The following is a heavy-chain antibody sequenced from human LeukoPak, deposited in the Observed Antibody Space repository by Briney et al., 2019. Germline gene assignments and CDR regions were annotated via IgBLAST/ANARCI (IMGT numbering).Heavy chain of an antibody. D-gene: IGHD1-26*01. CDR2: ITGSGDTT. Sequence: PGGSLRLSCAASGFTVSSNYMSWVRQAPGKGLEWVSSITGSGDTTYYADSVKGRFTISRDNSKNTLYLQMNSLRVEDTAVYYCAEIWEPGYWGQGTLVTVSS. V-gene: IGHV3-23*01. CDR3: AEIWEPGY. J-gene: IGHJ4*02. CDR1: GFTVSSNY.